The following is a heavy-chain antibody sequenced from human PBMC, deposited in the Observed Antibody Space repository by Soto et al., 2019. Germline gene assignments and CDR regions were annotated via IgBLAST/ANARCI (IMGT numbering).Heavy chain of an antibody. CDR2: MSSDGSKI. D-gene: IGHD1-26*01. Sequence: QVQLVESGGGAVQPGESLRLSCVASGFDFTYYAMHWVRQAPGKGLESVAVMSSDGSKIHHTDSVKGRFTISRDNYKNTLYLQMNSLRKEDTAVYFRAKDEGVGGTLGLFDYWCQGTVVCVSS. CDR1: GFDFTYYA. J-gene: IGHJ4*02. CDR3: AKDEGVGGTLGLFDY. V-gene: IGHV3-30*18.